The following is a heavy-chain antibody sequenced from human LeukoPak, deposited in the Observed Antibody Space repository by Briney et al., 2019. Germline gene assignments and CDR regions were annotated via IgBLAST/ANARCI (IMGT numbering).Heavy chain of an antibody. V-gene: IGHV3-15*01. Sequence: LPCPASGFSFSKGWMSWVRQAPGTALEWLGRVKTKTDDRITHYAAPVKGKFNISSDDSNNPLYLQMDSRKTDGAAVYYCSTAINWNLTSDAFDVWGQGTMVTVSS. CDR2: VKTKTDDRIT. CDR1: GFSFSKGW. J-gene: IGHJ3*01. CDR3: STAINWNLTSDAFDV. D-gene: IGHD1-1*01.